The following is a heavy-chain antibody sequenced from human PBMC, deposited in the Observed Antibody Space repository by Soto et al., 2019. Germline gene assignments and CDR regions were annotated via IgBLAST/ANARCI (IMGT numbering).Heavy chain of an antibody. CDR3: AREQGGITSIRGDVDY. J-gene: IGHJ4*02. D-gene: IGHD3-10*01. V-gene: IGHV3-49*03. CDR2: IRRTTSGATT. CDR1: GFSFSVYS. Sequence: EVALVESGGALVEPGRSLRLSCIASGFSFSVYSMAWFRQAPGKGLEWVGFIRRTTSGATTESASSVQGRFIISRDDSRNIVYLQMSSLKFEDTAVYYCAREQGGITSIRGDVDYWGQGTLVTVSS.